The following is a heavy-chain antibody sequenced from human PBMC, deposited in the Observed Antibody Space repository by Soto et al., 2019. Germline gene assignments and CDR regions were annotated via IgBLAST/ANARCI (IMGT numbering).Heavy chain of an antibody. J-gene: IGHJ6*02. V-gene: IGHV3-21*01. CDR3: ARAAFVVVPNPHYDYGMDI. D-gene: IGHD2-2*01. Sequence: PGGSLSLSCAASGFTFSSYSMNWVRQAPGKGLEWVSSISSSSSYIYYADSVKGRFTLSRDNAKNSLYLQMNSLRAEDTAVYYCARAAFVVVPNPHYDYGMDIWGQGATVTAAS. CDR1: GFTFSSYS. CDR2: ISSSSSYI.